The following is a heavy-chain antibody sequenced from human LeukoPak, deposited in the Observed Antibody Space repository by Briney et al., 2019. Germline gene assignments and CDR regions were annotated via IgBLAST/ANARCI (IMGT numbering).Heavy chain of an antibody. D-gene: IGHD6-19*01. CDR2: IYYSGST. V-gene: IGHV4-59*01. J-gene: IGHJ4*02. Sequence: PSETLSLTCAVYGGSFSGYYWSWIRQPPGKGLEWIGYIYYSGSTNYNPSLKSRVTISVDTSKNQFSLKLSSVTAADTAVYYCALTIAVAGLYYFDYWGQGTLVTVSS. CDR1: GGSFSGYY. CDR3: ALTIAVAGLYYFDY.